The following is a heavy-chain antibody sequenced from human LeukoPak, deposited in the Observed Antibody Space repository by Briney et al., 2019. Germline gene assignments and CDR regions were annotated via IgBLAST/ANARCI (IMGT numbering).Heavy chain of an antibody. Sequence: GSSLRLSYAATGITFRSCARSWVRQAPGKGLEWVSAISGGGSSTYYAYYADSVKGRFTISRDSSKNTLFLQMNSLRAEDTAVYYCASHAYDYVWGSYRQFDYWGQGTLVTVSS. CDR2: ISGGGSSTYYA. CDR3: ASHAYDYVWGSYRQFDY. V-gene: IGHV3-23*01. J-gene: IGHJ4*02. CDR1: GITFRSCA. D-gene: IGHD3-16*02.